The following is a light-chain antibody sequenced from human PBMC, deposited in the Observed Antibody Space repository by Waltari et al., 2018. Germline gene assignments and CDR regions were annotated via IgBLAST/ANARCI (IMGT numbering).Light chain of an antibody. CDR2: WAS. CDR3: QQYYSTPPLT. J-gene: IGKJ4*01. CDR1: QRVLYSSNNKNY. Sequence: DIVMTQTPDSLAVSLGERATINCTSSQRVLYSSNNKNYLAWYQQKPGQPPKLLIYWASTRESGVPDRFSGSGSGTDFTLTISSLQAEDVAVYYCQQYYSTPPLTFGGGTKVKIK. V-gene: IGKV4-1*01.